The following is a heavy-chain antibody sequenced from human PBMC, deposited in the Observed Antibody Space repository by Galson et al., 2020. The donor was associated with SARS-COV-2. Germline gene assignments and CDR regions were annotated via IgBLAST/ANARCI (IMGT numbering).Heavy chain of an antibody. D-gene: IGHD6-19*01. CDR3: ARGGGVAELAFDP. J-gene: IGHJ5*02. CDR2: TYYSGST. V-gene: IGHV4-31*03. CDR1: GGSIRSGGYY. Sequence: ASETLSLTCTVSGGSIRSGGYYWSWIRQHPGKGLAWIGYTYYSGSTYYNPSLKSRVTISVDTSKNQFSLQLSSVTAADTAVYYCARGGGVAELAFDPWGQGTLVTVSS.